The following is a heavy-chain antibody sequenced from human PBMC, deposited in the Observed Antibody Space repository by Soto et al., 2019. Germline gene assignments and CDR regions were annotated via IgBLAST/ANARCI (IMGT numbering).Heavy chain of an antibody. D-gene: IGHD3-9*01. Sequence: ASVKVSFKASGYTFTSYGISWVRQAPGQGLEWMGWISAYNGNTNYAQKLQGRVTMTTDTSTSTAYMELRSLRSDDTAVYYCARDYYDILTGYFTFDYWGQGTLVTVSS. CDR3: ARDYYDILTGYFTFDY. CDR1: GYTFTSYG. V-gene: IGHV1-18*01. J-gene: IGHJ4*02. CDR2: ISAYNGNT.